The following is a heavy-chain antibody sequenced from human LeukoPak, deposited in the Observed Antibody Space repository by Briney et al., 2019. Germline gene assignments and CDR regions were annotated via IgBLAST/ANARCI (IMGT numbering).Heavy chain of an antibody. CDR2: ITGSGSST. CDR3: ANPHCSSTSCYWFDP. V-gene: IGHV3-23*01. Sequence: GGSLRLPCAASGFTFSSYATTWVRQAPGKGLEWVSTITGSGSSTYYADSVKGRFTISRDNSKNTLYLQMNSLTAEDTAVYYCANPHCSSTSCYWFDPWGQGTLVTVSS. J-gene: IGHJ5*02. D-gene: IGHD2-2*01. CDR1: GFTFSSYA.